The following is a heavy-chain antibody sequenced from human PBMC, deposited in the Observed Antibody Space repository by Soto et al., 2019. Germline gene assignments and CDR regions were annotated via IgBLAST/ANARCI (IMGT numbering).Heavy chain of an antibody. D-gene: IGHD2-15*01. V-gene: IGHV3-33*01. CDR2: IRFDGSNE. Sequence: QEQLVESGGGVVQPGTSLRLSCAVPGGIFHGYGMHWVRQAPGKGLEWVAIIRFDGSNEEYADSVKGRFTISRDNSKNTLYLKMNTLGAEDTADYYCARDGIGGSVFRGYLDYWGRGTVVTVSS. CDR1: GGIFHGYG. CDR3: ARDGIGGSVFRGYLDY. J-gene: IGHJ4*02.